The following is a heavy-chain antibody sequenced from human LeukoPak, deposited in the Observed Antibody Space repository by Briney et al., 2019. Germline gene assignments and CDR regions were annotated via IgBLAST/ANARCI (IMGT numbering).Heavy chain of an antibody. D-gene: IGHD3-3*02. CDR2: IRYDGSNK. J-gene: IGHJ4*02. CDR3: AKLAGPDFDY. V-gene: IGHV3-30*02. CDR1: GFNFGSYG. Sequence: GGSLRLSCAASGFNFGSYGMHWVRQPPGKGLEWVGFIRYDGSNKYYADSVKGRFTISRDNSKNTLYLQMNSLRAEDTAVYYCAKLAGPDFDYWGQGTLVTVSS.